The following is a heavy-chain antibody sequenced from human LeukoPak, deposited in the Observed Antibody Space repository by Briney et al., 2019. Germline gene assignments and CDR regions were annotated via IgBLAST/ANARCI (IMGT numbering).Heavy chain of an antibody. CDR2: INHSGST. V-gene: IGHV4-34*01. CDR3: ARVRTIGAVVNYYYYYMDV. Sequence: SETLSLTCAVYGGSFSGYYWSWIRQPPGKGLEWIGEINHSGSTNYNPSLKSRVTISVDTSKNQFSLKLSSVTAADTAVCYCARVRTIGAVVNYYYYYMDVWGKGTTVTVSS. CDR1: GGSFSGYY. J-gene: IGHJ6*03. D-gene: IGHD2-8*01.